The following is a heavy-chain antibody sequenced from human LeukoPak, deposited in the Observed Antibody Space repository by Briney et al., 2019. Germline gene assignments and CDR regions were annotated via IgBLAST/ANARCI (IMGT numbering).Heavy chain of an antibody. J-gene: IGHJ4*02. CDR3: ARDKIVGPTTLDY. CDR1: GFTFSRYW. Sequence: PGGSLRLSCAASGFTFSRYWSHWVRQAPGKGLVWVSRINRDGSTTSYADSVKGRFTISRDNAKNSLYLQMNSLRADDTAVYYCARDKIVGPTTLDYWGQGTLVTVSS. V-gene: IGHV3-74*01. D-gene: IGHD1-26*01. CDR2: INRDGSTT.